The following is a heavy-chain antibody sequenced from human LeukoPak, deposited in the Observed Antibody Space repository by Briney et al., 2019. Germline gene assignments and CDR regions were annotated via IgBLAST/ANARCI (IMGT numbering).Heavy chain of an antibody. V-gene: IGHV1-69*05. Sequence: SVKVSCEASRGTLSPYGIGWVRQAPGQGLEWMGGITPKFGSANYAQQFQERLTLTTDESTRTAHMQLSNLSSEDTAVYFCARDNFAPSGVKYFQLWGPGTLVTVSS. CDR1: RGTLSPYG. CDR2: ITPKFGSA. J-gene: IGHJ1*01. D-gene: IGHD3-16*02. CDR3: ARDNFAPSGVKYFQL.